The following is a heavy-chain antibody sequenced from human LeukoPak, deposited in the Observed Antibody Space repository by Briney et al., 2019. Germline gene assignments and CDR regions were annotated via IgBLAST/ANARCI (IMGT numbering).Heavy chain of an antibody. CDR3: ARSYDSSGYTYFDY. CDR1: GGSTSSSSYY. Sequence: PSETLSLTCTVSGGSTSSSSYYWGWIRQPPGKGLEWIGSIYYSGSTYYNPSLKSRVTISVDTSKNQFSLKLSSVTAADTAVYYCARSYDSSGYTYFDYWGQGTLVTVS. J-gene: IGHJ4*02. D-gene: IGHD3-22*01. CDR2: IYYSGST. V-gene: IGHV4-39*01.